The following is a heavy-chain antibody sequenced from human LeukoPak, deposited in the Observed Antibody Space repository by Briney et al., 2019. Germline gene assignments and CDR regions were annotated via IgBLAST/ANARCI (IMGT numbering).Heavy chain of an antibody. CDR1: GFTFSSYW. CDR3: AKDERSGWYLFDY. V-gene: IGHV3-74*01. Sequence: GGSLRLSCAASGFTFSSYWMNWVRQAPGKGLVWVSRIASDGSSTTYADSVKGRFTISRDNSKNTLYLQMNSLRAEDTAVYYCAKDERSGWYLFDYWGQGTLVTVSS. CDR2: IASDGSST. D-gene: IGHD6-19*01. J-gene: IGHJ4*02.